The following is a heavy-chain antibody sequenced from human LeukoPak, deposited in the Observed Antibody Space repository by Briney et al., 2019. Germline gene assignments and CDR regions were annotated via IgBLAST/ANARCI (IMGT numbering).Heavy chain of an antibody. V-gene: IGHV4-61*02. CDR3: ARASYSNGWGAGDWFDP. J-gene: IGHJ5*02. D-gene: IGHD6-19*01. CDR1: GGSISSGYYY. Sequence: SETLSLTCTVSGGSISSGYYYWSWIRQPAGKGLEWIGRIYTSGSTNYNPSLRSRVTISLDASKNQFSLKLTSVTAADTAVYYCARASYSNGWGAGDWFDPWGQGILVTVSS. CDR2: IYTSGST.